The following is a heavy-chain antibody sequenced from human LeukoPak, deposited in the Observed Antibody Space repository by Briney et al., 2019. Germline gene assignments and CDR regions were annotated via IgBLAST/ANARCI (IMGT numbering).Heavy chain of an antibody. CDR1: GFTFSSYW. V-gene: IGHV3-9*03. CDR2: ISWNSGSI. Sequence: TGGSLRLSCAVSGFTFSSYWMSWVRQAPGKGLEWVSGISWNSGSIGYADSVKGRFTISRDNAKNSLYLQMNSLRAEDMALYYCAKDILRYFDWLGAFDIWGQGTMVTVSS. J-gene: IGHJ3*02. D-gene: IGHD3-9*01. CDR3: AKDILRYFDWLGAFDI.